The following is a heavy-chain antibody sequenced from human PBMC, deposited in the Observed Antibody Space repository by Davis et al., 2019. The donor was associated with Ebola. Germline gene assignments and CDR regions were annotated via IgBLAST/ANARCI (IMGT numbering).Heavy chain of an antibody. J-gene: IGHJ4*02. CDR2: ISGSGGST. V-gene: IGHV3-23*01. D-gene: IGHD1-26*01. CDR1: GFTFSSYA. Sequence: GESLKISCAASGFTFSSYAMSWVRQAPGKGLEWVSAISGSGGSTFYADSVKGRFTISRDNSKNTLYLQMNSLRAEDTAVYYCAKVVGTTKKYFDYWGQGTLVTVSS. CDR3: AKVVGTTKKYFDY.